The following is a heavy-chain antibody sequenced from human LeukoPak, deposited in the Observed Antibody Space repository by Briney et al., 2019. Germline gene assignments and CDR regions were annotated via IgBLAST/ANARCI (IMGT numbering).Heavy chain of an antibody. CDR1: GGSISGGSYD. V-gene: IGHV4-61*01. J-gene: IGHJ4*02. D-gene: IGHD3-22*01. Sequence: AETLSLTCTVSGGSISGGSYDWSCMRQPPGKGLEWIGYIYYSGITNYNPSLKSRITISVDSSNNQFSLKLSSVTAAHTPVYYCERPKKTYSDNSSGYSDYWGQGTLVTATS. CDR2: IYYSGIT. CDR3: ERPKKTYSDNSSGYSDY.